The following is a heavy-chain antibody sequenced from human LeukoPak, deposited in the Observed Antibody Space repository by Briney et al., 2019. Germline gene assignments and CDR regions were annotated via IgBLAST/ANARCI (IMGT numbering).Heavy chain of an antibody. CDR3: AKGLHSSSWYSDS. J-gene: IGHJ4*02. Sequence: GGSLRLSCAASGFTFNTYTMNWVRLVPGKGLEWVSLITGNGVSTYYADYVKGRFTISRDNSKNTLYLQMNSLRAEDTAVYYCAKGLHSSSWYSDSWSQGTLVTVSS. CDR1: GFTFNTYT. CDR2: ITGNGVST. V-gene: IGHV3-23*01. D-gene: IGHD6-13*01.